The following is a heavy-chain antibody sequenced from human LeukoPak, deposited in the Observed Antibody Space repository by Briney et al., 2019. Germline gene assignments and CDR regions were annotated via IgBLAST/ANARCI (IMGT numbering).Heavy chain of an antibody. CDR1: GGTFSSYA. D-gene: IGHD3-22*01. V-gene: IGHV1-69*04. Sequence: ASVKVSCKASGGTFSSYAISWVRQSPGHGVEWMGRIIPILGIANYAQKFQGRVTITADKSTSTAYMELSSLRSEDTAVYYCARSPSYYYDSSGYYFFDYWGQGTLVTVSS. CDR3: ARSPSYYYDSSGYYFFDY. CDR2: IIPILGIA. J-gene: IGHJ4*02.